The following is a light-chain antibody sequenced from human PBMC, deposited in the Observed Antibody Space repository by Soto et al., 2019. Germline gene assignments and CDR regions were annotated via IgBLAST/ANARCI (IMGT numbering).Light chain of an antibody. Sequence: EIQMSQSLSALSASVGDRVTITCQASQNINNYLNWCQQKPGRAPKLLIYDASNLEAGVPSRYRGSGSRTDFTFTLNRLQPEDIATYYRPQYEILPTFGQGTRLE. CDR3: PQYEILPT. CDR1: QNINNY. CDR2: DAS. V-gene: IGKV1-33*01. J-gene: IGKJ5*01.